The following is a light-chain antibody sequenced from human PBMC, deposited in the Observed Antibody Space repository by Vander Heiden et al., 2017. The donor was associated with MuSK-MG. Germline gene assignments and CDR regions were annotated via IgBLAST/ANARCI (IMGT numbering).Light chain of an antibody. CDR3: QQENSSSRT. Sequence: DIQMTQSPSTLSASVGDRVTITCRASQSISSWLAWYQQKPGKAPKLLIYDGSSLESGVPSRFSGSGSGTEFTLTISSLQPDDFATYYCQQENSSSRTFGQGTKVEIK. CDR1: QSISSW. J-gene: IGKJ1*01. V-gene: IGKV1-5*01. CDR2: DGS.